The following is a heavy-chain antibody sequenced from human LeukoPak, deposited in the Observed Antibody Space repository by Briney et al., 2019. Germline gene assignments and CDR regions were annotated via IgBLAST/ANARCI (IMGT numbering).Heavy chain of an antibody. Sequence: SETLSLTCTVSGGSISSSSYYWGWIRQPPGKGLEWIGSIYYSGSTYYNPSLKSRVTISVDTSKNQFSLKLSSVTAADTAVYYCARGRGSSGYYVNYYYYGMDVWGQGTTVTVSS. D-gene: IGHD3-22*01. J-gene: IGHJ6*02. CDR3: ARGRGSSGYYVNYYYYGMDV. CDR1: GGSISSSSYY. CDR2: IYYSGST. V-gene: IGHV4-39*07.